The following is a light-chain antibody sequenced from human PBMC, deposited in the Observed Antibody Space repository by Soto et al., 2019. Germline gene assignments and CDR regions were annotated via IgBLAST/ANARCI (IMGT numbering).Light chain of an antibody. Sequence: QSVLTQPASVSGSPGQSITISCIGTSSDVGGNNYVSWYQQHPGKAPKLMIYEVSNRPSGVSNRFSGSKSGNTASLTISGLQAEDEADYYCSSHTSSSTPYVFGTGTKLTVL. CDR3: SSHTSSSTPYV. V-gene: IGLV2-14*01. CDR1: SSDVGGNNY. J-gene: IGLJ1*01. CDR2: EVS.